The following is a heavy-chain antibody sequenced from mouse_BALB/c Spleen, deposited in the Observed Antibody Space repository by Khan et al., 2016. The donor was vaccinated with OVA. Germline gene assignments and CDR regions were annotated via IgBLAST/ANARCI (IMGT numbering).Heavy chain of an antibody. J-gene: IGHJ2*01. CDR2: INPRTGYT. D-gene: IGHD1-1*01. CDR3: SRSGLRWDLDY. V-gene: IGHV1-7*01. CDR1: GYTFINYW. Sequence: QVQLQQSGAELAKPGASVKMSCKASGYTFINYWILWVKQRPGQGLEWIGYINPRTGYTEYNQNLKDKAKLTADNYYSTAYMQLRSLTSEEAAVYYGSRSGLRWDLDYGGQGTTLTVSS.